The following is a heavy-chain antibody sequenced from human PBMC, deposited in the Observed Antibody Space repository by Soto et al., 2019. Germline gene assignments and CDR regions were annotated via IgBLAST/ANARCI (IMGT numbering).Heavy chain of an antibody. CDR1: GGSFSGYY. Sequence: SETLSLTCAVYGGSFSGYYWSWIRQPPGKGLEWIGEINHSGSTNYNPSLKSRVTISVDTSKNQFSLKLSSVTAADTAVYYCARGGYDFWSGYYYYGMDVWGQGTKVTVSS. V-gene: IGHV4-34*01. D-gene: IGHD3-3*01. CDR3: ARGGYDFWSGYYYYGMDV. CDR2: INHSGST. J-gene: IGHJ6*02.